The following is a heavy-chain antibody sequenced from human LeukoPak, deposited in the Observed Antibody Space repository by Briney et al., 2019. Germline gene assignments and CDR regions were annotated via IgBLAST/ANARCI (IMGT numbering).Heavy chain of an antibody. CDR3: TKERRRDDILTGSFSD. D-gene: IGHD3-9*01. Sequence: PGGSLRLSCAASGFTFSDYYMSWIRQAPGKGLEWVSYISSSGSTIYYADSVKGRFTISRDNSKNTLYLQMNSLRAEDTAVYYCTKERRRDDILTGSFSDWGQGILVTVSS. V-gene: IGHV3-11*04. CDR1: GFTFSDYY. J-gene: IGHJ4*02. CDR2: ISSSGSTI.